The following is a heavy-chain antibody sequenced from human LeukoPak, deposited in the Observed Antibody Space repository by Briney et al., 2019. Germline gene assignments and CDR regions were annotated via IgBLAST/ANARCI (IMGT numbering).Heavy chain of an antibody. CDR3: ARESDAFDI. J-gene: IGHJ3*02. V-gene: IGHV4-59*01. Sequence: PSETLSLTCTVSGGSISSYYWSWIRQPPGKGLERIGYIYYSGSTNYNPSLKSRVTISVETSKTQFSLKLSSVTAADTALYYCARESDAFDIWGQGTMVTVSS. CDR1: GGSISSYY. CDR2: IYYSGST.